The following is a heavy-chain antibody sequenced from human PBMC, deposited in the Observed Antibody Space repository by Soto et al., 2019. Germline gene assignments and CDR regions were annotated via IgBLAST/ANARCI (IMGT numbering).Heavy chain of an antibody. CDR1: GGSFSGYY. V-gene: IGHV4-34*01. Sequence: SETLSLTCAVYGGSFSGYYWSWIRQPPGKGLEWIGEINHSGSTNYNPSLKSRVTISVDTSKNQFSLKLSSVTAADTAVYYCARGAPYSSFDYWGQGTLVTVSS. CDR3: ARGAPYSSFDY. CDR2: INHSGST. J-gene: IGHJ4*02. D-gene: IGHD6-13*01.